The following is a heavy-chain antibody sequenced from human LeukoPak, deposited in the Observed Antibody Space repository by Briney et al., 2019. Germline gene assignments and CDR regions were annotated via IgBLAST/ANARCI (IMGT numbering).Heavy chain of an antibody. D-gene: IGHD3-22*01. CDR3: ARAPTVSSGYYYGAFDI. CDR2: IHHSGST. CDR1: GGSISSGGYS. J-gene: IGHJ3*02. Sequence: PSETLSLTCAVSGGSISSGGYSWSWIRQPPGKGLEWIGYIHHSGSTYYNPSLKSRVTISIDRSKNQFSLKLSSVTAADTAVYYCARAPTVSSGYYYGAFDIWGQGTMVTVSS. V-gene: IGHV4-30-2*01.